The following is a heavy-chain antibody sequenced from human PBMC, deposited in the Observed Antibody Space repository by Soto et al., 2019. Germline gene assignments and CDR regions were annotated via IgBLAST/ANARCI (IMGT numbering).Heavy chain of an antibody. CDR3: ARLGGYYQAFDS. J-gene: IGHJ4*02. CDR2: IYYSGST. V-gene: IGHV4-39*01. D-gene: IGHD3-22*01. Sequence: SETLSLTCTVSGASISSGIYYWGWIRQPPGQGLEWIGNIYYSGSTNYNPSLKSRVTMSVDTSKSQFSLKLDSVTAADTAVYYCARLGGYYQAFDSWGQGTLVTVS. CDR1: GASISSGIYY.